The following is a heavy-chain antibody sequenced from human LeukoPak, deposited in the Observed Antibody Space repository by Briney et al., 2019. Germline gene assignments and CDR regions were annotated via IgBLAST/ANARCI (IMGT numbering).Heavy chain of an antibody. J-gene: IGHJ6*03. CDR2: INPNSGGT. CDR3: ARGSSGYYYYYYMDV. Sequence: ASVKVSCKASGYTFNGYYMHWVRRAPGQGLEWMGWINPNSGGTNYAQKFQGRVTITRDTSISTAYMELSSLRSEDTAVYYCARGSSGYYYYYYMDVWGKGTTVTISS. CDR1: GYTFNGYY. V-gene: IGHV1-2*02. D-gene: IGHD6-19*01.